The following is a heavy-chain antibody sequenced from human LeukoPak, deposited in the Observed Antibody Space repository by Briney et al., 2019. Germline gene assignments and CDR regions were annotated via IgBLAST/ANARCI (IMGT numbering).Heavy chain of an antibody. CDR2: IKSKTDGGTT. Sequence: PGGSLRLSCAASGFTFSNTWMSWVRQAPGKGLEWVGRIKSKTDGGTTDYAAPVKGRFTISRDDSKNTLYLQMNSLKTENPAVYYCTTGLRAAYTNWGLGTLVTVSS. D-gene: IGHD3-16*01. CDR1: GFTFSNTW. J-gene: IGHJ4*02. CDR3: TTGLRAAYTN. V-gene: IGHV3-15*01.